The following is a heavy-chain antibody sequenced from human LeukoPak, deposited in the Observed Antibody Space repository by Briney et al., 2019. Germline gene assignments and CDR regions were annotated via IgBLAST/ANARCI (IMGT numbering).Heavy chain of an antibody. V-gene: IGHV3-33*01. J-gene: IGHJ4*02. D-gene: IGHD1-26*01. CDR2: IWYDGSNK. CDR1: GFTFSSYG. Sequence: GGSLRLSCAASGFTFSSYGMHWVRQAPGKGLEWVAVIWYDGSNKYYADSVKGRFTISRDNSKNTLYLQMNSLRADDTVVYYCARDRGALTYSFDYWGQGTLVTVSS. CDR3: ARDRGALTYSFDY.